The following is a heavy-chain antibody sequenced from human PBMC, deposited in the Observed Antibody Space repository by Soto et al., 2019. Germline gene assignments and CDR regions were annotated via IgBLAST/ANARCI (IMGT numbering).Heavy chain of an antibody. Sequence: GGSLRLSCGASGFTFSSYAMSWVRPAPGKGLEWVSAISGSGGSTYYADPVKGRFTISRDNSKNTLYLQMNSLRAEDTAVYYCAKESYYDSSGYYDYWGQGTLVTVSS. V-gene: IGHV3-23*01. CDR2: ISGSGGST. CDR3: AKESYYDSSGYYDY. J-gene: IGHJ4*02. D-gene: IGHD3-22*01. CDR1: GFTFSSYA.